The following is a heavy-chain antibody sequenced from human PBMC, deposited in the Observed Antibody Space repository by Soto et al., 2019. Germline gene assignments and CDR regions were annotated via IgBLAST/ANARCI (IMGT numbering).Heavy chain of an antibody. D-gene: IGHD6-25*01. CDR3: VRDPSGSYYYGMDV. CDR1: GYTFTGYY. Sequence: GASVKVSCKASGYTFTGYYMHWVRQAPGQGLEWMGWINPNSGGTNYAQKFQGWVTMTRDTSISTAYMELSRLRSDDTAVYYCVRDPSGSYYYGMDVWGQGTTVTVSS. V-gene: IGHV1-2*04. J-gene: IGHJ6*02. CDR2: INPNSGGT.